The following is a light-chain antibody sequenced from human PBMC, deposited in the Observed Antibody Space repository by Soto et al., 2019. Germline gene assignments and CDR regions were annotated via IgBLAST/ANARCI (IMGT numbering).Light chain of an antibody. V-gene: IGLV2-11*01. CDR3: SSYTSSSTLV. CDR1: SSDVGGYNY. Sequence: QSVLTQPRSVSGSPGQSVTISCTGTSSDVGGYNYVSWYQQHPGKAPKLIIYDVSKRPSGVPDRFSGSKSGNTASLTISGLQAEDEADYFCSSYTSSSTLVFGGGTKVTVL. J-gene: IGLJ3*02. CDR2: DVS.